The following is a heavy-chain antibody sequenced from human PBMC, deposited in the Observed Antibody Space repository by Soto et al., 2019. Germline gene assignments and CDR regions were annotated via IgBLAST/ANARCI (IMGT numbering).Heavy chain of an antibody. CDR3: AKASRAVAGTVLNNWFDP. D-gene: IGHD6-19*01. CDR2: ISGSGGST. CDR1: GFTFSSYA. V-gene: IGHV3-23*01. Sequence: PGGSLRLSCAASGFTFSSYAMSWVRQAPGKGLEWVSAISGSGGSTYYADSVKGRFTISRDNSKNTLYLQMNSLRAEDTAVYYCAKASRAVAGTVLNNWFDPWGQGTLVTVSS. J-gene: IGHJ5*02.